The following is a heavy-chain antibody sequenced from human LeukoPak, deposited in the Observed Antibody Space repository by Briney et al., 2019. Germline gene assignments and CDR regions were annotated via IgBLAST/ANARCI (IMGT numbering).Heavy chain of an antibody. CDR2: IKQDGSEK. CDR3: AREGFYFFDF. Sequence: PGGSLRLSCAASGFTFTNNFMSWVRQVPGKGLEWVANIKQDGSEKTYADSVRGRFTIFRDNAKDSVYLQMNSLRAEDSAIYYCAREGFYFFDFWGQGTLVTVSS. J-gene: IGHJ4*01. CDR1: GFTFTNNF. V-gene: IGHV3-7*01.